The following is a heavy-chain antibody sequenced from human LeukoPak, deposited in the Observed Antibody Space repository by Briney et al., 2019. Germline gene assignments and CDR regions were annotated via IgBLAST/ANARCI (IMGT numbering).Heavy chain of an antibody. J-gene: IGHJ4*02. V-gene: IGHV4-59*12. Sequence: SETLSLTCTVSGDSIGSYYWSWIRQPPGKGLEWVGYISHSGATRYNPSLKSRVTFSLDTSKNQFSLNLSSVTAADTAVYYCARMFEYWGQGTLVTVSS. CDR3: ARMFEY. CDR2: ISHSGAT. CDR1: GDSIGSYY.